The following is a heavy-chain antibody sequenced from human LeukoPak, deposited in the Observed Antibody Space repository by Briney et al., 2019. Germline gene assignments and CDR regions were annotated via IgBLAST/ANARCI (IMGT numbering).Heavy chain of an antibody. J-gene: IGHJ4*02. Sequence: GGSLRLSCSASGFTFSSYAMHWVRQAPGKGLEYVSAISGSGGSTYYADSVKGRFTISRDNSKNTLYLQMNSLRAEDTAVYYCAKVPVGAGTEYYFDYWGQGTLVTVSS. CDR1: GFTFSSYA. D-gene: IGHD6-19*01. CDR2: ISGSGGST. CDR3: AKVPVGAGTEYYFDY. V-gene: IGHV3-64*04.